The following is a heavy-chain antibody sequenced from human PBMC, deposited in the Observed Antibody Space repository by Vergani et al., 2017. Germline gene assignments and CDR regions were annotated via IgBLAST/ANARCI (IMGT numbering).Heavy chain of an antibody. V-gene: IGHV3-23*01. CDR2: ISGQNFRT. D-gene: IGHD2-21*01. CDR3: ADLYGDDGFSPF. Sequence: VKLQESGPGLLKPSQTLSLTCTVSGESIRSGSHYWRCIRQAPGKGLEWVSGISGQNFRTHYADSVKGRFTISRDDSKNTVYLQINSLRAEDTAFYYCADLYGDDGFSPFWGQGTLVTVSS. CDR1: GESIRSGSHY. J-gene: IGHJ4*02.